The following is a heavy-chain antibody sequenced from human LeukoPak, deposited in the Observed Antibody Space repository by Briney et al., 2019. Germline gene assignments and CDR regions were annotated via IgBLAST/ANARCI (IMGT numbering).Heavy chain of an antibody. CDR2: IYYSGST. J-gene: IGHJ3*02. Sequence: SETLSLTRTVSGGSISSYYWSWIRQPPGKGLEWIGYIYYSGSTNYNPSLKSRVTISVDTSKNQFSLKLSSVTAADTAVYYCARHDTYCSSTSCYGGDDAFDIWGQGTMVTVSS. CDR3: ARHDTYCSSTSCYGGDDAFDI. V-gene: IGHV4-59*08. D-gene: IGHD2-2*01. CDR1: GGSISSYY.